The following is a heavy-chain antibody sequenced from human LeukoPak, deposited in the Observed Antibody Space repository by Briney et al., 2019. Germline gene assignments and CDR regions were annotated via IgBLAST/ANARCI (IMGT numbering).Heavy chain of an antibody. CDR1: GFTFSSYA. V-gene: IGHV3-23*01. Sequence: PGGSLRLSCAASGFTFSSYAMSWVRQAPGKGLEWVSDISGSGDSTNYADSVKGRFTISRDNSKNTLYLQMNSLRAKDTAIYYCAKSRGSYWVPEFDYWGQGTLVTVSS. J-gene: IGHJ4*02. D-gene: IGHD1-26*01. CDR3: AKSRGSYWVPEFDY. CDR2: ISGSGDST.